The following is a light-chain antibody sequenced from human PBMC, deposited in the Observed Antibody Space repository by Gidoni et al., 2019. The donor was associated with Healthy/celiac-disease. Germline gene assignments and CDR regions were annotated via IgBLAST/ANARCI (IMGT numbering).Light chain of an antibody. CDR2: AAS. CDR3: QQSYSTPYT. Sequence: DIQMTQSPSSLSASVGDRVTITCRASQSISSYLNRYQQKPGKAPKLLIYAASSLQSWVQSRFSSSRSGTDFTITISSLQHEDVAAYYCQQSYSTPYTFGQGTKLEIK. V-gene: IGKV1-39*01. J-gene: IGKJ2*01. CDR1: QSISSY.